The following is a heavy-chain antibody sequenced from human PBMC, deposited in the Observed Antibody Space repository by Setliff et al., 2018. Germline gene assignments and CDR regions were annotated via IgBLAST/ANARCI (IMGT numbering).Heavy chain of an antibody. CDR1: GFTFSGSA. J-gene: IGHJ4*02. CDR2: IRSKADSYAP. D-gene: IGHD2-21*02. CDR3: AGAGGNSDYFAY. V-gene: IGHV3-73*01. Sequence: GGSLRLSCAASGFTFSGSAVYWVRQASGRGLEWVGRIRSKADSYAPIYAASVKGRFTIPRDDSKNTAYLQMNSLKIEDTAVYYCAGAGGNSDYFAYWGQGTLVTVSS.